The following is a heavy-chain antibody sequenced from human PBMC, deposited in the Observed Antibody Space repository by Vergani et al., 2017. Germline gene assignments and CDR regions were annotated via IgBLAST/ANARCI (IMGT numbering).Heavy chain of an antibody. CDR3: AREAAAAGSFDY. CDR2: IYHSGST. J-gene: IGHJ4*02. CDR1: GGSLSSGGYS. Sequence: QLQLQESGSGLVKPSQTLSLTCAVSGGSLSSGGYSWSWIRQPPGKGLEWIGYIYHSGSTYYNPALKSRVTISVDRSKNQFSLKLSSVTAADTAVYYCAREAAAAGSFDYWGQGTLVTVSS. V-gene: IGHV4-30-2*01. D-gene: IGHD3-10*01.